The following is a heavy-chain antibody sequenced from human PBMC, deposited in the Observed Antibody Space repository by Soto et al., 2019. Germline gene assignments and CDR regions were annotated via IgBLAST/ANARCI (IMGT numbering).Heavy chain of an antibody. Sequence: AVKVSCKDCGCIFSSYAMSWVRPAHGQGLEWMGGIIPIFGTANYAQKFQGRVTITADESTSTAYMELSSLRSEDTAVYYCARVLNYYDSSGYYYYYGMDVWGQGTTVTVSS. V-gene: IGHV1-69*13. CDR2: IIPIFGTA. J-gene: IGHJ6*02. D-gene: IGHD3-22*01. CDR3: ARVLNYYDSSGYYYYYGMDV. CDR1: GCIFSSYA.